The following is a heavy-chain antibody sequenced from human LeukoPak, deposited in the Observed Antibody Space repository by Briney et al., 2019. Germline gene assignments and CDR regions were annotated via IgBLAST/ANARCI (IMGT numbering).Heavy chain of an antibody. J-gene: IGHJ4*02. Sequence: ASVKVSCKVSGYTLTELSMHWVRQAPGKGLEWMGGFDPEDGETIYAQKFQGRVTMTEDTSTDTAYMELSSLRSEDTAVYYCATGDPTYYYGSSGYYPLYWGQGTLVTVSS. CDR1: GYTLTELS. CDR2: FDPEDGET. V-gene: IGHV1-24*01. CDR3: ATGDPTYYYGSSGYYPLY. D-gene: IGHD3-22*01.